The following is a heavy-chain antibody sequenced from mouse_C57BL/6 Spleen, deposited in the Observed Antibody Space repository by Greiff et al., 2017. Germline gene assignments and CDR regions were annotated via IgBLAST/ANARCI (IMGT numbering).Heavy chain of an antibody. J-gene: IGHJ4*01. CDR1: GYTFTDYE. Sequence: QVQLKQSGAELVRPGASVTLSCKASGYTFTDYEMHWVKQTPVHGLEWIGAIDPETGGTAYNQKFKGKAILTADKSSSTAYMELRSLTSEDSAVYYCTWAYYSNYGNGGQGTSVTVSS. CDR3: TWAYYSNYGN. CDR2: IDPETGGT. D-gene: IGHD2-5*01. V-gene: IGHV1-15*01.